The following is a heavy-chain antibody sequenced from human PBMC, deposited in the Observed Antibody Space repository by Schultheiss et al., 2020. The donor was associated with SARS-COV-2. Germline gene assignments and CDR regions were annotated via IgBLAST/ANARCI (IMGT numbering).Heavy chain of an antibody. CDR1: GFTFSNAW. CDR2: IKSKTDGGTT. J-gene: IGHJ6*02. V-gene: IGHV3-15*01. Sequence: GGSLRLSCAASGFTFSNAWMSWVRQAPGKGLEWVGRIKSKTDGGTTDYAAPVKGRFTISRDDSKNTLYLQMNSLKTEDTAVYYCARDSWISSGWYVRNYYYYGMDVWGQGTTVTVSS. CDR3: ARDSWISSGWYVRNYYYYGMDV. D-gene: IGHD6-19*01.